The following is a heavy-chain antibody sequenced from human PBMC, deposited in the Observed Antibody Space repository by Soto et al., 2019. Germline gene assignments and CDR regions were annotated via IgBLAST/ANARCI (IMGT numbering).Heavy chain of an antibody. CDR3: VRERTIFGVAPGGGVDV. Sequence: QLQLQESGSGLVKPSQTLSLTCAVSGGSITTSDYSWSWIRQPPGRGMEWIWSIYHTGTTHYIPSLKCRVTMSLDKSKSQFSLHLTSMTAADTAVYYCVRERTIFGVAPGGGVDVWGRGTTVTVSS. V-gene: IGHV4-30-2*01. CDR2: IYHTGTT. J-gene: IGHJ6*02. CDR1: GGSITTSDYS. D-gene: IGHD3-3*01.